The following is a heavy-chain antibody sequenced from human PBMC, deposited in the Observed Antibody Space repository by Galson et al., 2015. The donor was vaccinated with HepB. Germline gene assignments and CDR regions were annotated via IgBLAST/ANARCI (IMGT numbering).Heavy chain of an antibody. Sequence: SVKVSCKSSGYTFTSYGISWVRQAPGQGLEWMGWISAYNGNTNYAQKLQGRVTMTTDTSTSTAYMELRSLRSDDTAVYYCGAGGYSSGSRGYFDYWGQGTLVPVSS. V-gene: IGHV1-18*01. J-gene: IGHJ4*02. D-gene: IGHD5-18*01. CDR2: ISAYNGNT. CDR1: GYTFTSYG. CDR3: GAGGYSSGSRGYFDY.